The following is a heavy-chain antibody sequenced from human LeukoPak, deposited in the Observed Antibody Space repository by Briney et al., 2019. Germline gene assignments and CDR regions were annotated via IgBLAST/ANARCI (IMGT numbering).Heavy chain of an antibody. V-gene: IGHV5-51*01. CDR2: VYPGDSDS. J-gene: IGHJ4*02. CDR1: GYNFPNYW. CDR3: ARGGANTVRYFFDY. D-gene: IGHD1-26*01. Sequence: GESLKISCRASGYNFPNYWIGWVRQVPGKGLEWMGIVYPGDSDSRYSPSFQVQVTISADRSISTAFLQWSSLRASDTAIYYCARGGANTVRYFFDYWGQGTLVTVSS.